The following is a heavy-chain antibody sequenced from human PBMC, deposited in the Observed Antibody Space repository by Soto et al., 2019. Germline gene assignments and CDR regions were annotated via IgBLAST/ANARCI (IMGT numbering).Heavy chain of an antibody. J-gene: IGHJ6*02. D-gene: IGHD2-2*01. Sequence: GGSLRLSCAAPGISFSNTWMHWVRQVPGKGLVWVAYMNSDGPTTNYADSVRGRFTISRDNAKNTVYLQMNSLRAEDTDLYYCTTDGSYAQYVWGQGTAVTVSS. V-gene: IGHV3-74*01. CDR1: GISFSNTW. CDR2: MNSDGPTT. CDR3: TTDGSYAQYV.